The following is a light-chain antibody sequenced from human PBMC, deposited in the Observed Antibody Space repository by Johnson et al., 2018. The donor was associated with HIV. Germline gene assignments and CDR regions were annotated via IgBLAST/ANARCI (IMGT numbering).Light chain of an antibody. Sequence: QSVLTQPPSVSAAPGQTVTISCSGSSSNIGNNYVSWYQQLPGTAPKLLIYDNNKRPSGIPDRFSGSKSGTSATLGITGLQTGDEADYYCGTWDSSLSAGVFGTGTKVTVI. CDR1: SSNIGNNY. CDR2: DNN. CDR3: GTWDSSLSAGV. V-gene: IGLV1-51*01. J-gene: IGLJ1*01.